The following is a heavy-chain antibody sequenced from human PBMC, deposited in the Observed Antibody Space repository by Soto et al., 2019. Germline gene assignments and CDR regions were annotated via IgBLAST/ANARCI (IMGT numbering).Heavy chain of an antibody. V-gene: IGHV3-30*18. CDR2: ISYDGSNE. CDR3: AKSTAMPKFDY. J-gene: IGHJ4*02. Sequence: QVQLVESGGGVVQPGRSLRLSCEASGFTFGSYGMHWVRQAPGKGLEWVAVISYDGSNEYYADSVKGRFTISRDNSKNTLYLQMNSLRAEDTAVYYCAKSTAMPKFDYWGQGTLVTVSS. D-gene: IGHD5-18*01. CDR1: GFTFGSYG.